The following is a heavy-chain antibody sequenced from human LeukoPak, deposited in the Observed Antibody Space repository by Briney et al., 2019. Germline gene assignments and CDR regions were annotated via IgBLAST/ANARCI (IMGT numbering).Heavy chain of an antibody. V-gene: IGHV4-39*01. Sequence: SETLSLTCTVSGGSISSSSYFWGWIRQPPGKGLEWIGSFSYSGNTYYNPSLKSRVTISVDTSKNQFSLRLSSVTAADTAVYYCAXRXXXWGQXXLXT. CDR1: GGSISSSSYF. CDR2: FSYSGNT. CDR3: AXRXXX. J-gene: IGHJ4*02.